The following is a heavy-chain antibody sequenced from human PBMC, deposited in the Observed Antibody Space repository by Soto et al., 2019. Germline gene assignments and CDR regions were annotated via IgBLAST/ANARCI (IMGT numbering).Heavy chain of an antibody. CDR1: GFTFSSYG. CDR2: ISYDGSNK. V-gene: IGHV3-30*18. Sequence: GGSLRLSCAASGFTFSSYGMHWVRQAPGKGLEWVAVISYDGSNKYYADSVKGRFTISRDNSKNTLYLQMNSLRAEDTAVYYCAKDRRVRGVTYYYYGMDVWGQGTTVTVSS. CDR3: AKDRRVRGVTYYYYGMDV. D-gene: IGHD3-10*01. J-gene: IGHJ6*02.